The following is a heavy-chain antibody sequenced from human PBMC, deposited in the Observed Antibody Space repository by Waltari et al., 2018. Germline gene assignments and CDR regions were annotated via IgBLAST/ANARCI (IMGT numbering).Heavy chain of an antibody. CDR2: IKNDGSIT. Sequence: EVHLVESGGGLVQPGGSLRLSCAASGFTFSRYWMHWVRQAPGKGLMWVSRIKNDGSITSYADSVKGRFTMSRDNAKNTLYLQMNSLRAEDTAVYYCATGPGIAAYWGQGILVTVSS. V-gene: IGHV3-74*01. CDR3: ATGPGIAAY. D-gene: IGHD6-13*01. J-gene: IGHJ4*02. CDR1: GFTFSRYW.